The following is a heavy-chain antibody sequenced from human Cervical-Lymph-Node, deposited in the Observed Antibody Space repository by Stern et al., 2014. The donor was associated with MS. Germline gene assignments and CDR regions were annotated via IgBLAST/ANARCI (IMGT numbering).Heavy chain of an antibody. CDR3: ARTPSPHYFDS. V-gene: IGHV2-70*01. D-gene: IGHD1-14*01. Sequence: QITLKESGPALVKPTQTLTLTCTFSGFSLTTLGMCVSWIRQPPGKALEWLALIDWVDDKYYSISLKTRLTISKDTSKNQVVLTMTNMDPLDTATYYCARTPSPHYFDSWGQGTLVTVSS. J-gene: IGHJ4*02. CDR2: IDWVDDK. CDR1: GFSLTTLGMC.